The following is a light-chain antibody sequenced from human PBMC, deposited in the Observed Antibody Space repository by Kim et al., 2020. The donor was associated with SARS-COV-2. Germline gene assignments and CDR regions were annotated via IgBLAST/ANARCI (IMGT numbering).Light chain of an antibody. Sequence: SSELTQDPTVSVALGQTVRITCQGDSLRSYYATWYQQKSGQAPVLVFYGKDKRPSGIADRFSGSSSGNAASLTITGAQAADEADYYCKSRDSRGNVVFGGGTKVTVL. CDR1: SLRSYY. CDR3: KSRDSRGNVV. V-gene: IGLV3-19*01. J-gene: IGLJ2*01. CDR2: GKD.